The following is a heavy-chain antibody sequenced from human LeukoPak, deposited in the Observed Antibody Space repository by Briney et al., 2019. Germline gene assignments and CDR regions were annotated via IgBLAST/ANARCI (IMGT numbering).Heavy chain of an antibody. CDR1: GGSFSGYY. CDR2: INHSGST. V-gene: IGHV4-34*01. D-gene: IGHD1-26*01. J-gene: IGHJ4*02. Sequence: SETLSLTCAVYGGSFSGYYWSWIRQPPGKGLEWIGEINHSGSTNYNPSLKSRVTISVDTSKNQFSLKLSSATAADTAVYYCARGYYSGSCTGWGQGTLVTVSS. CDR3: ARGYYSGSCTG.